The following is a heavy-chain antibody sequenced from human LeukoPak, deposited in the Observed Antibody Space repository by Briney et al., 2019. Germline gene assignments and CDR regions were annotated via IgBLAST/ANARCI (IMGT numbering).Heavy chain of an antibody. V-gene: IGHV3-30*03. CDR1: GFTFSSYS. D-gene: IGHD3-22*01. J-gene: IGHJ3*02. CDR2: ISYDGSNK. CDR3: ARPNMPDYDSSRFDDAFDI. Sequence: GGSLRLSCAASGFTFSSYSMNWVRQAPGRGLEWVAVISYDGSNKYYADSVKGRFTISRDNSKNTLYLQMNSLRAEDTAVYYCARPNMPDYDSSRFDDAFDIWGQGTMVTVSS.